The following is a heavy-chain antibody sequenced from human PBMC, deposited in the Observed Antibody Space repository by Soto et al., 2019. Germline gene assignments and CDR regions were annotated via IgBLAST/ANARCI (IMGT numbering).Heavy chain of an antibody. V-gene: IGHV4-31*03. CDR3: VSGGIAGTWFDP. D-gene: IGHD6-13*01. CDR2: IFHSGST. J-gene: IGHJ5*02. Sequence: QVQLQESGPGLVKPSQTLSLTCSVSGGSITSGGFYWSWIRQHPGKGLEWIAYIFHSGSTDYNPSLKSRVIISAAASKNQFSLKLTSVPAADTAVYYCVSGGIAGTWFDPWGQGTLVTVSS. CDR1: GGSITSGGFY.